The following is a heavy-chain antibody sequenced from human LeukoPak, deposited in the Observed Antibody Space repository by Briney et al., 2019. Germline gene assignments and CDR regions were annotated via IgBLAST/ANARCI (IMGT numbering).Heavy chain of an antibody. CDR1: GFTFSSYG. V-gene: IGHV3-15*01. J-gene: IGHJ4*02. CDR2: IKSKTDGGTT. CDR3: TPGLSSDFDY. Sequence: GGSLRLSCAASGFTFSSYGMNWVRQAPGKGLEWVGRIKSKTDGGTTDYAAPVKGRFTISRDDSKNTLYLQMNSLKTEDTAVYYCTPGLSSDFDYWGQGTLVTVSS. D-gene: IGHD3-22*01.